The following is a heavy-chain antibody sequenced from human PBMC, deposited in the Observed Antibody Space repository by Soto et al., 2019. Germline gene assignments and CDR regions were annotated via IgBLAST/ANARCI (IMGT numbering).Heavy chain of an antibody. V-gene: IGHV1-18*01. J-gene: IGHJ6*02. Sequence: ASVNVSCKSSGYTFTSYCISWVRQAPGQGLECMGWISAYNGNTNYAQKLQGRVTMTTDTSTSTAYMELRSLRSDDTAVYYCARDKAWTWPYYDFWSGYPPSSSSLGMDVWGQGTTVTVSS. CDR1: GYTFTSYC. D-gene: IGHD3-3*01. CDR2: ISAYNGNT. CDR3: ARDKAWTWPYYDFWSGYPPSSSSLGMDV.